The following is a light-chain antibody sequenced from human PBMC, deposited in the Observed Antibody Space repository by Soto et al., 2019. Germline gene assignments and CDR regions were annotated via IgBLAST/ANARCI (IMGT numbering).Light chain of an antibody. CDR3: SSYTTSNTRQIV. CDR1: SSDVGGYNY. J-gene: IGLJ1*01. V-gene: IGLV2-14*03. CDR2: DVS. Sequence: QSVLTQPASVSGSPGQSINISSTGTSSDVGGYNYVSRYQHHPGKAPKLIIYDVSNRPSGVSNPFSGSKSGNTASLTISGLRPEDEAHYYCSSYTTSNTRQIVFGTGTKVTVL.